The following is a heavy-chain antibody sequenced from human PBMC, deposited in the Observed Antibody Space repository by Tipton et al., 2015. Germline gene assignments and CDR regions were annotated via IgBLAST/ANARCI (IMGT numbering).Heavy chain of an antibody. D-gene: IGHD3-16*01. CDR3: ARGRGGGLGLFHY. CDR2: IWHDGSVK. CDR1: GFTFSSYG. Sequence: SLRLSCAASGFTFSSYGMHWVRQAPGKGLEWVAVIWHDGSVKYCADSVKGRFTISRDNSENTLSLQMNSLRAEDTAVYYCARGRGGGLGLFHYWGQGILVTVSS. J-gene: IGHJ4*02. V-gene: IGHV3-33*01.